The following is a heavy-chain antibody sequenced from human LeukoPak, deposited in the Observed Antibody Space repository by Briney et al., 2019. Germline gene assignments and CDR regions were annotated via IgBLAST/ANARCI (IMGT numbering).Heavy chain of an antibody. CDR2: ISDDGTFT. V-gene: IGHV3-30*19. CDR3: TRDPYRDAPDYFDY. Sequence: PGGSLRLSCAASGFTFSSYGMHWVRQAPGKGLEWVAVISDDGTFTLYGDSVRGRFTISRDSSRNTLYLQMNSLRPEDTAVYYCTRDPYRDAPDYFDYWGQGTLVTASS. CDR1: GFTFSSYG. J-gene: IGHJ4*02. D-gene: IGHD1-14*01.